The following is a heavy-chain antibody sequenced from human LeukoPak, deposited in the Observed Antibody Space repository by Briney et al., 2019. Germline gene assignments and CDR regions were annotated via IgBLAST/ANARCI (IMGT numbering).Heavy chain of an antibody. CDR2: IKQDGSEK. Sequence: PGGSLRLSCAASGFTFSSYWMSWVRQAPGKGLEWVANIKQDGSEKYYVDSVKGRFTISRDNAKNSLYLQMNSLRAEDTAVYYCARRSVVRRVGRYYYYGMDVWGQGTTVTVSS. CDR1: GFTFSSYW. V-gene: IGHV3-7*01. J-gene: IGHJ6*02. CDR3: ARRSVVRRVGRYYYYGMDV. D-gene: IGHD4-23*01.